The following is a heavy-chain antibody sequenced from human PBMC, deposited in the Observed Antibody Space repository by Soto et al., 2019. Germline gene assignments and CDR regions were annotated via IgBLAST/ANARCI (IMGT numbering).Heavy chain of an antibody. CDR1: GFAFHGYA. Sequence: QVQLVESGGGVVQPGRSLRLSCAASGFAFHGYAMHWVRQATGKGLEWVAIIWYDGSNTYYGDSVKGRFTISRDNSKNTVYLQMNSLRVEDTAVYYCARDLKTRHCDYWGQGILVTVSS. CDR2: IWYDGSNT. V-gene: IGHV3-33*01. CDR3: ARDLKTRHCDY. D-gene: IGHD4-17*01. J-gene: IGHJ4*02.